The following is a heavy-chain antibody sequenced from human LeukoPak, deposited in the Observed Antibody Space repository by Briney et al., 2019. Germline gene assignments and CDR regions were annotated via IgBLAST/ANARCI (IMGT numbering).Heavy chain of an antibody. CDR1: GFTFSIYS. CDR3: ASDRLCPRDYKYGGPLHYFDY. Sequence: GGSLRLSCAASGFTFSIYSMLWVRQAPGKGLECLSYISYGGSDKYFADSVKGRFTISRDNSENTLYLQLNSLRVQDTAVFSCASDRLCPRDYKYGGPLHYFDYWGLGTLVTVSS. V-gene: IGHV3-30*04. J-gene: IGHJ4*02. D-gene: IGHD3-10*01. CDR2: ISYGGSDK.